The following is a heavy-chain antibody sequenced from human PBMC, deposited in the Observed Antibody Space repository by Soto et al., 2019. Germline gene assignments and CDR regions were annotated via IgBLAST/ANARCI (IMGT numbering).Heavy chain of an antibody. Sequence: SLRLSCVASGFTFSSHSMNWVRQAPGKGLEWVSSITTSSSYIYYADSVKGRFTISRDNAKNSLFLQMNSLRAEDTAVYYCARSMSGFSYGKSDYWGQGTLVTVSS. CDR2: ITTSSSYI. J-gene: IGHJ4*02. D-gene: IGHD5-18*01. CDR1: GFTFSSHS. V-gene: IGHV3-21*01. CDR3: ARSMSGFSYGKSDY.